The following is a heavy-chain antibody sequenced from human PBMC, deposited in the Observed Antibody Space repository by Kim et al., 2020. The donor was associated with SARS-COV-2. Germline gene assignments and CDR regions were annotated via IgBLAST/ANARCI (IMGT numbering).Heavy chain of an antibody. D-gene: IGHD2-15*01. V-gene: IGHV6-1*01. CDR3: ARGAAGGRDMDV. J-gene: IGHJ6*02. Sequence: DYALSMKSPITINPDTSKNQFSLQLNSVTPEDTAVYYCARGAAGGRDMDVWGQGTTVTISS.